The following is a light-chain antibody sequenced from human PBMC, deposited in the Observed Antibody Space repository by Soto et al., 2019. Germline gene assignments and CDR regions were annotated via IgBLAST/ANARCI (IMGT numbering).Light chain of an antibody. J-gene: IGKJ2*01. CDR2: GAS. CDR3: QQYNNWPPYT. V-gene: IGKV3-15*01. Sequence: EIVMTQSPATLSVSPGERATLSCRASQSVSSNLAWYQQKPGQAPRLLIYGASTRATGIPARFSGSGSGTEFTLTIYSLQSEDFAVYYCQQYNNWPPYTFGQGNKLEIK. CDR1: QSVSSN.